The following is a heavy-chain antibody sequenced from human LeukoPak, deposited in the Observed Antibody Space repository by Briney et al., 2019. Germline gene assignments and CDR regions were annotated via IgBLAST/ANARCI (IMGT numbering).Heavy chain of an antibody. Sequence: EASVKVSCKASGYTFTGYYMHWVRQAPGQGLEWMGWINPNSGGTNYAQKFQGRVTMTRDTSISTAYVELSRLRSDDTAVYYCARGGAIVVVPAAIVWFDPWGQGTLVTVSS. CDR1: GYTFTGYY. CDR2: INPNSGGT. CDR3: ARGGAIVVVPAAIVWFDP. J-gene: IGHJ5*02. D-gene: IGHD2-2*01. V-gene: IGHV1-2*02.